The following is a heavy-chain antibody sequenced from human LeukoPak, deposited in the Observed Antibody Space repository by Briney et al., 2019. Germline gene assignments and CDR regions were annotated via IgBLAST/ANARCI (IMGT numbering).Heavy chain of an antibody. V-gene: IGHV3-23*01. CDR1: GFTFETYA. D-gene: IGHD4-23*01. CDR2: IGPSGAVT. CDR3: ARNNYGGNVGYAFDI. J-gene: IGHJ3*02. Sequence: GGSLRLSCAGSGFTFETYAMTWVRQAPGKGLEWVSVIGPSGAVTHYAESVKGRFTISRDNAKNSLYLQMNSLGAEDTAVYYCARNNYGGNVGYAFDIWGQGTMVTVSS.